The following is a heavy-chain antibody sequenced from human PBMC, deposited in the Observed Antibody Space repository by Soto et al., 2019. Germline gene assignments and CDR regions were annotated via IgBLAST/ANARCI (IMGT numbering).Heavy chain of an antibody. J-gene: IGHJ4*02. CDR1: GYGFTNYW. V-gene: IGHV5-10-1*01. CDR3: ARLDVDTAMVCDY. D-gene: IGHD5-18*01. Sequence: SLKISCKGSGYGFTNYWISWVRQMPGKGLEWMGRIDPSDSYTNYSPSLQGHVTISADKSVSTAYLQRSSLKASDTAMYYCARLDVDTAMVCDYWGQGTLVTVSS. CDR2: IDPSDSYT.